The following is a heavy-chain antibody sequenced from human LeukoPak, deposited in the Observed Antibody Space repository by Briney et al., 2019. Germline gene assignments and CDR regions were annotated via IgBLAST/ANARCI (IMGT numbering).Heavy chain of an antibody. CDR3: ARYVSGSYVGNWFDP. J-gene: IGHJ5*02. CDR2: IYYSGNT. V-gene: IGHV4-30-4*01. CDR1: GGSISSDNYY. Sequence: SETLSLTCTVSGGSISSDNYYWSWIRQPPGKGLEWIGYIYYSGNTYYNPSLKSRVIISADTSKNQFSLKLSSVTAADTAVYYCARYVSGSYVGNWFDPWGQGTLVTVSS. D-gene: IGHD3-10*01.